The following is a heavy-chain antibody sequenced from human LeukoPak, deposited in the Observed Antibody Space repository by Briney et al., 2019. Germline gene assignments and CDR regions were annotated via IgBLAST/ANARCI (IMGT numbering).Heavy chain of an antibody. CDR1: GGSISSYY. Sequence: SETLSLTCTVSGGSISSYYWSWIRQPAGKGLEWIGRIYTSGSTNYNPSLKSRVTMSVDTSKNQFSLKLSSVTAADTAVYYCARQTSHYYYYYMDVWGKGTTVTISS. CDR2: IYTSGST. CDR3: ARQTSHYYYYYMDV. V-gene: IGHV4-4*07. J-gene: IGHJ6*03.